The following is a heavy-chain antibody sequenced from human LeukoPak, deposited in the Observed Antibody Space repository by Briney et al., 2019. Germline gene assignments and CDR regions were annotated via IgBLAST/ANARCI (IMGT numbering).Heavy chain of an antibody. V-gene: IGHV3-23*01. D-gene: IGHD5-24*01. Sequence: GGSLRLSCAASGFPFSNYAMSWVRQAPGKGLEWVSGISGSGRRTYYADSVKGRFTISRDNSKNTLYLQMNSLRVEDTALYYCARGYNYANDFDSWGQGTLVSVSS. J-gene: IGHJ4*02. CDR3: ARGYNYANDFDS. CDR1: GFPFSNYA. CDR2: ISGSGRRT.